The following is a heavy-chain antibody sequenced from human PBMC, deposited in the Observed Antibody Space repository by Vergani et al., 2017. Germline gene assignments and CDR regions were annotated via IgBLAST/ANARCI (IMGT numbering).Heavy chain of an antibody. CDR3: ARAKDTAMVTWYYGMDV. D-gene: IGHD5-18*01. Sequence: QVQLVQSGAEVKKPGSSVKVSCKASGGTFSSYAISWVRQAPGQGLEWMGRIIPIFGTANYAQKFQGRVTITADESTSTAYMELSSLRSEHTAVYYCARAKDTAMVTWYYGMDVWGQGTTATVSS. V-gene: IGHV1-69*13. CDR1: GGTFSSYA. CDR2: IIPIFGTA. J-gene: IGHJ6*02.